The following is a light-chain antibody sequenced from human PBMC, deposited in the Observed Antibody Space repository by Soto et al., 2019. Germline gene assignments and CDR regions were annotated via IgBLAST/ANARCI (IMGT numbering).Light chain of an antibody. J-gene: IGKJ1*01. CDR1: QTITTS. CDR2: AAS. Sequence: IQMTRCPSNLSASVGDRVTITCRASQTITTSLSWYQQKPGKAPKIRIYAASSLQSWVPSRFSGSRSGTDFTLTISSRQPDDVAAYYCQQKYSTHTWTFGQGTKVDIK. CDR3: QQKYSTHTWT. V-gene: IGKV1-39*01.